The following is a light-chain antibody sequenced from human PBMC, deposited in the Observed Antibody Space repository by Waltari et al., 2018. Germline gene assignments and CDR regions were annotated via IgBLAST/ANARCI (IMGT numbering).Light chain of an antibody. Sequence: EIVLTQSPATLSLSPGERATLSCRASQSVSSYLAWYQQKPGQAPRLLSYDASNRANGIPARFSGSWFGTNFTLTIRSLEPEDFAVYYCQQRSNWLGTFGPGTKVDIK. CDR3: QQRSNWLGT. V-gene: IGKV3-11*01. J-gene: IGKJ3*01. CDR1: QSVSSY. CDR2: DAS.